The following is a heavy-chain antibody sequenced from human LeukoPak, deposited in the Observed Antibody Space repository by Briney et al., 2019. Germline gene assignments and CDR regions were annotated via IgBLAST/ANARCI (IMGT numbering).Heavy chain of an antibody. CDR2: IYTSGNA. Sequence: PSETLSLTCTVSGASISSGSYYWSWIRQPAGKGLEFLGRIYTSGNANYNPSLKSRLTISVDTSKNQFSLKLSSVTAADTAVYYCARDLGEPLDYWGQGTLVTVSS. CDR3: ARDLGEPLDY. V-gene: IGHV4-61*02. CDR1: GASISSGSYY. D-gene: IGHD1-14*01. J-gene: IGHJ4*02.